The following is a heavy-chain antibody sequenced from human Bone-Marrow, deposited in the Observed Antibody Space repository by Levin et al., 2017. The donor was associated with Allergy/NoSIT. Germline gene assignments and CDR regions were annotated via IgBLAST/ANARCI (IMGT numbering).Heavy chain of an antibody. CDR3: TTGGVVVTALSDAFDI. CDR2: IKSKTDGGTT. CDR1: GFTFSNAW. V-gene: IGHV3-15*01. Sequence: GGSLRLSCAASGFTFSNAWMSWVRQAPGKGLEWVGRIKSKTDGGTTDYAAPVKGRFTISRDDSKNTLYLQMNSLKTEDTAVYYCTTGGVVVTALSDAFDIWGQGTMVTVSS. D-gene: IGHD2-21*02. J-gene: IGHJ3*02.